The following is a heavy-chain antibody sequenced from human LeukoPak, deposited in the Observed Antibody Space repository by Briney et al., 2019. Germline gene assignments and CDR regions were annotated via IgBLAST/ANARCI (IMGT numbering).Heavy chain of an antibody. CDR3: AREGAGGAYGMDV. J-gene: IGHJ6*02. CDR2: IESDGTT. V-gene: IGHV3-66*01. CDR1: GFTVSSNY. D-gene: IGHD3-16*01. Sequence: GGSLGLSCAASGFTVSSNYMSCVRQAPGKGLEWVSFIESDGTTYYADSGKGRITISRDNSKNTVYRKMNSRRSEHTAIYYCAREGAGGAYGMDVWGQGTTVTVYS.